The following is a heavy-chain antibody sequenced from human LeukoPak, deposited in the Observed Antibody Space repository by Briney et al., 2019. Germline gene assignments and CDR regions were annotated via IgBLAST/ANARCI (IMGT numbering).Heavy chain of an antibody. J-gene: IGHJ4*02. CDR1: GFTFSSYE. CDR2: ISYDVSYQ. D-gene: IGHD1-26*01. CDR3: ARTVGASEGVDY. V-gene: IGHV3-30*03. Sequence: GGSLRLSCAASGFTFSSYEMNWVRQAPGKGLEWVASISYDVSYQYYADSVKGRFTISRDNAKNSLYLQMNSLRAEDTAVYYCARTVGASEGVDYWGQGTLVTVSS.